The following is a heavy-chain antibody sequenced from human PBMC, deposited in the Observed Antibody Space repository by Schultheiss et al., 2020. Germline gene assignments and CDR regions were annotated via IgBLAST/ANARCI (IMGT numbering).Heavy chain of an antibody. CDR3: ARGRYSSGWAMYSWFDP. CDR2: INHSGST. J-gene: IGHJ5*02. V-gene: IGHV4-34*01. CDR1: GGSFSGYY. Sequence: SETLSLTCAVYGGSFSGYYWSWIRQPPGKGLEWIGEINHSGSTNYNPSLKSRVTISVDTSKNQFSLKLSSVTAADTAVYYCARGRYSSGWAMYSWFDPWGQGTPVNVYS. D-gene: IGHD6-19*01.